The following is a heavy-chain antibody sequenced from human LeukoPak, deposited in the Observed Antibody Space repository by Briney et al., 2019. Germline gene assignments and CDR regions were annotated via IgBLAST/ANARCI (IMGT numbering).Heavy chain of an antibody. J-gene: IGHJ6*03. D-gene: IGHD2/OR15-2a*01. CDR1: GFTFSSYG. CDR3: AKGSKAVLFTRDHYMDV. Sequence: GGSLRLSCAASGFTFSSYGMHWVRQAPGKGLEWVAFIRYDGSNKYYADSVRGRFTISRDNSKNTLYLQMNSLRAEDTAVYFCAKGSKAVLFTRDHYMDVWGKGTTATISS. CDR2: IRYDGSNK. V-gene: IGHV3-30*02.